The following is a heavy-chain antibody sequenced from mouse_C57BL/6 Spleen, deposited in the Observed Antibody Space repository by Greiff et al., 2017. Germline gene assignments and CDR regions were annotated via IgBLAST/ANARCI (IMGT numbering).Heavy chain of an antibody. CDR1: GYTFTSYW. CDR2: IDPSDSET. V-gene: IGHV1-52*01. CDR3: ARRPRYYYGSSSYYFDY. J-gene: IGHJ2*01. D-gene: IGHD1-1*01. Sequence: QVQLQQPGAELVRPGSSVKLSCKASGYTFTSYWMHWVKQRPIQGLEWIGNIDPSDSETHYNQKFKDKATLTVDKSSSTAYMQLSSLTSEDSAVYYCARRPRYYYGSSSYYFDYWGQGTTLTVSS.